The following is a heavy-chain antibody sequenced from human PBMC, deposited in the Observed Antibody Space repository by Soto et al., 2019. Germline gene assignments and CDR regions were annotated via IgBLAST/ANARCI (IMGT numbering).Heavy chain of an antibody. J-gene: IGHJ3*02. CDR3: AKDYGLDSMIVVVNDAFDI. CDR2: ISGSGGST. D-gene: IGHD3-22*01. Sequence: GGSLRLSCAASGFTFSSYAMSWVRQAPGKGLEWVSAISGSGGSTYYADSVKGRFTISRDNSKNTLYLQMNSLRAEDTAVYYCAKDYGLDSMIVVVNDAFDIWGQGTMVTVSS. V-gene: IGHV3-23*01. CDR1: GFTFSSYA.